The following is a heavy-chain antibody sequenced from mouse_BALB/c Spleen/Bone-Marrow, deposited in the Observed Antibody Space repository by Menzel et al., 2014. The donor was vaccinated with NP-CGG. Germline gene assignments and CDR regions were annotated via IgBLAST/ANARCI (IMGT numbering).Heavy chain of an antibody. Sequence: EVQRVESGGGLAKPGGPLQLSCAASGFTFSTYAMSWVRQTPEKRLEWVATISSSGSYTYYPDSVKGRFTISRDNAKNTLYLQMSSLRSEDTAMFYCSRLRMITTYFDVWGAGTTVTFSS. D-gene: IGHD2-4*01. CDR1: GFTFSTYA. CDR2: ISSSGSYT. V-gene: IGHV5-9-3*01. CDR3: SRLRMITTYFDV. J-gene: IGHJ1*01.